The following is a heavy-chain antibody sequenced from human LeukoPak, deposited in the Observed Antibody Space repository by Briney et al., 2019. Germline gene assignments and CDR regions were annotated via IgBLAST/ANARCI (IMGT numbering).Heavy chain of an antibody. J-gene: IGHJ5*02. Sequence: SETLSLTCTVSGGSISSGGYYWSWIRQHPGKGLEWIGYIYYSGSTYYNPSLKSRVTISVDTSKNQFSLKLSSVTAADTAVYYCARGTVIPTGRFDPWGQGTLVTVSS. CDR3: ARGTVIPTGRFDP. V-gene: IGHV4-31*03. CDR2: IYYSGST. D-gene: IGHD4-11*01. CDR1: GGSISSGGYY.